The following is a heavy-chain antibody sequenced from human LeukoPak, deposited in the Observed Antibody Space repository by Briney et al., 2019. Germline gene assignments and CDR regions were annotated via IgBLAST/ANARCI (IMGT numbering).Heavy chain of an antibody. CDR1: GFTFSSYS. J-gene: IGHJ4*02. V-gene: IGHV3-21*01. CDR3: ASTRDFWSGPIGDY. CDR2: ISSSSSYI. D-gene: IGHD3-3*01. Sequence: GGSLRLSCAASGFTFSSYSMNWVRQAPGKGLEWVSSISSSSSYIYYADSVKGRFTISRDNAKNSLYLQMNSLRAEDTAVYYCASTRDFWSGPIGDYWGQGTLVTVSS.